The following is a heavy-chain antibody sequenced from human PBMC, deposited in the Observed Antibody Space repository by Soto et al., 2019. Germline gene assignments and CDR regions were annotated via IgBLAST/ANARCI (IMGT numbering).Heavy chain of an antibody. CDR3: VRENEMAGATSAFEY. CDR1: GFRFNSYS. V-gene: IGHV3-21*06. J-gene: IGHJ4*02. CDR2: IDARSNYI. Sequence: GGSLRLSCEASGFRFNSYSMNWVRQAPQKGLEWVSLIDARSNYIYYADSVKGRFTISRDSARNSLYLQIDSLRVEDTAVYYCVRENEMAGATSAFEYWGQGTPVTVSS. D-gene: IGHD1-26*01.